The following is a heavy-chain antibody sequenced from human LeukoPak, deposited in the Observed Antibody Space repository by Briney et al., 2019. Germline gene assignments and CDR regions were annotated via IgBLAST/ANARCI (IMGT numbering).Heavy chain of an antibody. CDR1: GGSFSGYY. J-gene: IGHJ4*02. D-gene: IGHD6-13*01. CDR2: INHSGST. V-gene: IGHV4-34*01. Sequence: PSETLSLTCAVYGGSFSGYYWSWIRQPPGKGLEWMGEINHSGSTNYNPSLKSRVTISVDTSKNQFSLKLSSVTAADTAVYYCARHDGIAAAVYFAYWGQGTLVTVSS. CDR3: ARHDGIAAAVYFAY.